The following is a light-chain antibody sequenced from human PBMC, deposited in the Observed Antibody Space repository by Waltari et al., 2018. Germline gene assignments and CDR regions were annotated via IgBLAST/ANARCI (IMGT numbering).Light chain of an antibody. CDR3: QQRSNWPGFT. CDR1: QSISSY. V-gene: IGKV1-39*01. CDR2: AAS. J-gene: IGKJ3*01. Sequence: DIQMTQSPSSLSASVGDRVTITCRASQSISSYLNWYQQKPGKAPKLLIYAASSLQSGVPSRFSGSGSGTDFTLTISSLEPEDFAVYYCQQRSNWPGFTFGPGTKVDIK.